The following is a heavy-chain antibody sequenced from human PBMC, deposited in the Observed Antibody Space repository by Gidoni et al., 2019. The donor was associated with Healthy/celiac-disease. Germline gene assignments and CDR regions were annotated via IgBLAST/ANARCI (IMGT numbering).Heavy chain of an antibody. CDR2: IIPIFGTA. V-gene: IGHV1-69*01. J-gene: IGHJ6*03. CDR1: GGTFSSYA. Sequence: QVQLVQSGAEVKKPGSSVKVSCKASGGTFSSYAISWVRQAPGQGLEWMGGIIPIFGTANYAQKFQGRVTITADESTSTAYMELSSLRSEDTAVYYCARGGYYDILTPYYYYYYMDVWGKGTTVTVSS. D-gene: IGHD3-9*01. CDR3: ARGGYYDILTPYYYYYYMDV.